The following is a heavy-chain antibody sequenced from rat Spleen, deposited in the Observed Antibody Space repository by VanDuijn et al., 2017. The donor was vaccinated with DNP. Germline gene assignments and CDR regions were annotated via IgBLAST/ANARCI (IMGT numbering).Heavy chain of an antibody. J-gene: IGHJ3*01. Sequence: EVQLVESGGGLVQPGRSLKLSCAASGLIFSDQNMAWVRQAPKKGLEWVATILYDGSKTYYRDSVKGRFTISRDNAKSTLYLQMDSLRSEDTATYYCARHDNFDWFAYWGQGTLVTVSS. CDR1: GLIFSDQN. CDR3: ARHDNFDWFAY. V-gene: IGHV5S10*01. D-gene: IGHD1-10*01. CDR2: ILYDGSKT.